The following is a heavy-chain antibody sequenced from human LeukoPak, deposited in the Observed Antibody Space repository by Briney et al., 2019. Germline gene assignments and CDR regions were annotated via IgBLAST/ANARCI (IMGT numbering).Heavy chain of an antibody. CDR3: ARLPYGDYDWYFDL. Sequence: SETLSLTCTVSGGSISSGDYYWSWIRQPPGKGLEWIGYIYYSGSTNYNPSLKSRVTISVDTSKNQFSLKLSSVTAADTAVYYCARLPYGDYDWYFDLWGRGTLVTVSS. CDR2: IYYSGST. J-gene: IGHJ2*01. D-gene: IGHD4-17*01. V-gene: IGHV4-61*08. CDR1: GGSISSGDYY.